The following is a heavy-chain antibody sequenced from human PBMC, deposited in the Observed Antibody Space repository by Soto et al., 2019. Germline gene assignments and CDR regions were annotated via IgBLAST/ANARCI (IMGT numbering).Heavy chain of an antibody. CDR3: ARREIQGPIDY. CDR2: IYYSGTT. Sequence: SETLSLTCAVSGYSISSINWWGWIRQPPGKGLEWIGYIYYSGTTYYNPSLKSRVTMSVDTSKNQFFLKLTSVTAVDTAVYYCARREIQGPIDYWGQGTLVTVSS. J-gene: IGHJ4*02. D-gene: IGHD1-26*01. V-gene: IGHV4-28*01. CDR1: GYSISSINW.